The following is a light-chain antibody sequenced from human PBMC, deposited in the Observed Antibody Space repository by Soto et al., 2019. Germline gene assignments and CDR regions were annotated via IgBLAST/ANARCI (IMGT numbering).Light chain of an antibody. Sequence: EVVLTQSPGTLSLSPGERATLSCRASHSVSISYLGWYQQKPGQAPRLLIYGTHNRASGIPDRFSGSGSGTDFNLTISRVEPEDFAVYYCQQYDDSPLIAFGPGTRLEI. CDR3: QQYDDSPLIA. CDR1: HSVSISY. CDR2: GTH. J-gene: IGKJ5*01. V-gene: IGKV3-20*01.